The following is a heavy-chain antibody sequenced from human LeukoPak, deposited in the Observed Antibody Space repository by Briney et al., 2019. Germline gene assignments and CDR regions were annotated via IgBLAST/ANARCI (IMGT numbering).Heavy chain of an antibody. D-gene: IGHD2-21*02. Sequence: GGSLRLPCAASGFTFSSYDMHWVRQATGKGLEWVSAISAAGDTYYLDSVKGRFTISRENARNSLYLQMNSLRAGDTAVYYCVALGDRIYWGQGTLVTVSS. J-gene: IGHJ4*02. V-gene: IGHV3-13*01. CDR2: ISAAGDT. CDR3: VALGDRIY. CDR1: GFTFSSYD.